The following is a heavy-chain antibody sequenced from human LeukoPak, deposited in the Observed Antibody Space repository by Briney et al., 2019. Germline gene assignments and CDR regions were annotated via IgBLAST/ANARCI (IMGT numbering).Heavy chain of an antibody. V-gene: IGHV3-30-3*01. D-gene: IGHD4-17*01. CDR3: ARLSHDYGDYPKAEELY. CDR2: ISYDGSNK. J-gene: IGHJ4*02. Sequence: GGSLRLSCAASGFTFNSYAMHWVRQAPGKGLEWVAVISYDGSNKYYADSVKGRFTISRDNSKNTLYLQMNSLRAEDTAVYYCARLSHDYGDYPKAEELYWGQGTLVTVSS. CDR1: GFTFNSYA.